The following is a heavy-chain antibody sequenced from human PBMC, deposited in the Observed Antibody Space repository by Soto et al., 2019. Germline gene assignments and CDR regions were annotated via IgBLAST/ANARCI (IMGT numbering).Heavy chain of an antibody. CDR2: IYSGGST. CDR1: GFTVSSNY. J-gene: IGHJ5*02. Sequence: EVQLVESGGGLVQPGGSLRLSCAASGFTVSSNYMGWVRQAPGKGLEWVSVIYSGGSTYYADSVKGRFTISRHNSKNTLYLQMNSLRAEDTAVYYCARVPYCSGGSCYSPGWFDPWGQGTLVTVSS. D-gene: IGHD2-15*01. V-gene: IGHV3-53*04. CDR3: ARVPYCSGGSCYSPGWFDP.